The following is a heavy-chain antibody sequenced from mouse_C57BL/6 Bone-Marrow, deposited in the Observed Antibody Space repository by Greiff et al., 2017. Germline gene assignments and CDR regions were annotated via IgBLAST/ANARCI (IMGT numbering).Heavy chain of an antibody. V-gene: IGHV1-50*01. J-gene: IGHJ2*01. CDR3: ARNCGSSYVDDFDY. Sequence: QVQLQQPGAELVKPGASVKLSCKASGYTFTSYWMQWVKQRPGQGLEWIGEIDPSDSYTNYNQKFKGKATLTVDTSSSTAYMQLSSLTSEDSAVYYGARNCGSSYVDDFDYWGQGTTLTVSS. CDR1: GYTFTSYW. CDR2: IDPSDSYT. D-gene: IGHD1-1*01.